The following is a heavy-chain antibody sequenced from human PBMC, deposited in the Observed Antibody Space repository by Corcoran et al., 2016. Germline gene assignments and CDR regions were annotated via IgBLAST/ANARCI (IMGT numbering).Heavy chain of an antibody. Sequence: QVQLVQSGAEVKKPGASVKVSCKASGYTFTSYYMHWVRQAHGQGLEWMGIINPSGGSTSYAQKFQGRVTMTRDTSTSTVYMELSSLRSEDTSVYYCARETVGYSSGWSGNYYYGMDVWGQGTTVTVSS. CDR2: INPSGGST. J-gene: IGHJ6*02. CDR1: GYTFTSYY. V-gene: IGHV1-46*01. CDR3: ARETVGYSSGWSGNYYYGMDV. D-gene: IGHD6-19*01.